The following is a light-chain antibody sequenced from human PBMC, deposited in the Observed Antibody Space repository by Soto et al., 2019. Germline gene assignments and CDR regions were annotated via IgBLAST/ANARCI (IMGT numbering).Light chain of an antibody. Sequence: EIVWTQSPATMSVSPGERATLSCRASETIGKNLAWYQQKPGQPPRLLGCGASNRASKIPDRFRGRGSGTDFTLTISSLEPEDFAVYYCQQRGDWPPITFGQGTRLDIK. CDR2: GAS. V-gene: IGKV3-11*01. CDR1: ETIGKN. CDR3: QQRGDWPPIT. J-gene: IGKJ5*01.